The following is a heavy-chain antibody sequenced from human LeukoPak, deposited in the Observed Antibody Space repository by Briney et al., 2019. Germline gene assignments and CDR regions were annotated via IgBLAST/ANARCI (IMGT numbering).Heavy chain of an antibody. Sequence: GGSLRLSCAASGFTFSSYSMNWVRQAPGKGLEWVAVISYDGSNKYYADSVKGRFTISRDNSKNTLYLQMNSLRAEDTAVYYCARDSIAAAEPGRLDCWGQGTLVTVSS. CDR2: ISYDGSNK. CDR1: GFTFSSYS. CDR3: ARDSIAAAEPGRLDC. V-gene: IGHV3-30*03. D-gene: IGHD6-13*01. J-gene: IGHJ4*02.